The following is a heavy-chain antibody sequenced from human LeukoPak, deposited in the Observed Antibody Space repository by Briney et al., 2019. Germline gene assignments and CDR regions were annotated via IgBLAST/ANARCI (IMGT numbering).Heavy chain of an antibody. Sequence: GGSLRLSCAASGFTASSNYMSWVRQAPGKGLEWVSVIFSDGSTYYADSVKGRFTISRDNSKNTLFLQMNSLRAEDTAVYYCARDPSGSYYFDYWGQGTLVTVSS. V-gene: IGHV3-66*01. CDR3: ARDPSGSYYFDY. J-gene: IGHJ4*02. CDR1: GFTASSNY. CDR2: IFSDGST. D-gene: IGHD3-10*01.